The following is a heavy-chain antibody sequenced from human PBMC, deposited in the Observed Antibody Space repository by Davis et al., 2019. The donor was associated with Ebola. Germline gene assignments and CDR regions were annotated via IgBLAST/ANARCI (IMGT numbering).Heavy chain of an antibody. D-gene: IGHD3-10*01. Sequence: ASVKVSCKASGYTFTSYGISWVRQAPGQGLEWMGCISAYNGKTSYAQNFQARVTMPTDTSPTTAYMGRRSLTSDDTAVYYCGRVSSWVGGGDSSVPWGQGTLVTVSS. V-gene: IGHV1-18*04. CDR2: ISAYNGKT. J-gene: IGHJ5*02. CDR1: GYTFTSYG. CDR3: GRVSSWVGGGDSSVP.